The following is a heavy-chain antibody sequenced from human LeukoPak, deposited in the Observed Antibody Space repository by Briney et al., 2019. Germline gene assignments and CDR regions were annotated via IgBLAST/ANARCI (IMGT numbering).Heavy chain of an antibody. J-gene: IGHJ4*02. CDR1: GFTVSSNY. CDR3: ARDHEGSFDY. CDR2: IYSGGST. V-gene: IGHV3-53*01. Sequence: GGSLRLSCAASGFTVSSNYMSWVRQAPGKGPEWVSVIYSGGSTYYADSVKGRFTISRDNSKNTLYLQMNSLRAEDTAVYYCARDHEGSFDYWGQGTLVTVSS.